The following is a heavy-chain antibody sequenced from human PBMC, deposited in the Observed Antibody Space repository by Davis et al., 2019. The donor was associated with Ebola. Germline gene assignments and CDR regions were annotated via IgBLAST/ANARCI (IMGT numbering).Heavy chain of an antibody. D-gene: IGHD4-23*01. V-gene: IGHV3-23*01. J-gene: IGHJ4*02. CDR1: GFSFSTYAMYA. CDR3: ARDYGGNSGYFDY. CDR2: IRGGGDNT. Sequence: GESLKISCAASGFSFSTYAMYAMSWVRQAPGKGLEWVSGIRGGGDNTFYADPVKGRFTISRDNFKNTLYLQMNSLRAEDTAVYYCARDYGGNSGYFDYWGQGTLVTVSS.